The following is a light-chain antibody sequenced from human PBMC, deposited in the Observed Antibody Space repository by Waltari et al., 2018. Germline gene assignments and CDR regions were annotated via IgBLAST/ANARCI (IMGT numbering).Light chain of an antibody. CDR3: QQYYGTPPT. J-gene: IGKJ1*01. Sequence: DIVMTQSPDSLAVSLGERATINCNSSQNVLYSSNNKNYLAWYQQKPGQPPKLLIYWASTPESGVPDRFSGSGSGTDFTLTISSLQAEDVAVYYCQQYYGTPPTFGQGTKVEIK. V-gene: IGKV4-1*01. CDR2: WAS. CDR1: QNVLYSSNNKNY.